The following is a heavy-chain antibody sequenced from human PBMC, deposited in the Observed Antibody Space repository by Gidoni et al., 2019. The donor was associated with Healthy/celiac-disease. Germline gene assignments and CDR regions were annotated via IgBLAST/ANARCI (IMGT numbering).Heavy chain of an antibody. D-gene: IGHD5-12*01. Sequence: QVPLVESGGGVVQPGRSLRLSCAASGFTFSSYAMHWVRQAPGKGLEWVAVISYDGSNKYYADSVKGRFTISRDNSKNTLYLQMNSLRAEDTAVYYCARDPLYSGYDGDDYWGQGTLVTVSS. V-gene: IGHV3-30-3*01. CDR2: ISYDGSNK. CDR1: GFTFSSYA. CDR3: ARDPLYSGYDGDDY. J-gene: IGHJ4*02.